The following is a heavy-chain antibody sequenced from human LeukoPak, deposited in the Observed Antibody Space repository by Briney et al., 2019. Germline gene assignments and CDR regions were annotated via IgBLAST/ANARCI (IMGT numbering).Heavy chain of an antibody. CDR2: ISGGGGST. V-gene: IGHV3-23*01. CDR1: GFTFTSYS. CDR3: AKGGKWDVTPFDY. D-gene: IGHD1-26*01. J-gene: IGHJ4*02. Sequence: GGSLRLSCAASGFTFTSYSMNWVRQVPGMGLEWVSTISGGGGSTYYADSVKGRFTISRDNSKNTLYLQVYSLRAEDTAVYYCAKGGKWDVTPFDYWGQGTLVTVSS.